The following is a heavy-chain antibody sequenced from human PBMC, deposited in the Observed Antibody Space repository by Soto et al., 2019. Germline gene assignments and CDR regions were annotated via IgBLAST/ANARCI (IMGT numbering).Heavy chain of an antibody. V-gene: IGHV1-2*04. J-gene: IGHJ3*02. CDR2: INPNSGGT. CDR3: ARGIWCGEEGDAFET. Sequence: ASVKVSCKASGYTFTGYYMHWVRHAPGQGLEWMGWINPNSGGTNYAQKFQGWVTMTRDTSISTAYMELRSLRSDDTAVYYCARGIWCGEEGDAFETWGQGTMVT. CDR1: GYTFTGYY. D-gene: IGHD3-10*01.